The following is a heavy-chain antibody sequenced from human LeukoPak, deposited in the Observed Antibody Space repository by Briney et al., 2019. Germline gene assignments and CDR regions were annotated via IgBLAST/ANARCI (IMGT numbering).Heavy chain of an antibody. J-gene: IGHJ3*02. CDR3: ARTRGGYSYGYDAFDI. D-gene: IGHD5-18*01. Sequence: GESLKISCKVSGYSFTTYWIGWVRQMPGKGLEWMGIIYPGDSDTRYSPSFQGQVTISADKSISTAYLQWSSLKASDTAMYYCARTRGGYSYGYDAFDIWGQGTMVTVSS. V-gene: IGHV5-51*01. CDR2: IYPGDSDT. CDR1: GYSFTTYW.